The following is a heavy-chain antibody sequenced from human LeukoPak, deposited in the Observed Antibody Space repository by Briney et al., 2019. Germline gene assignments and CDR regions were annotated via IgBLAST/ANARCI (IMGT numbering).Heavy chain of an antibody. Sequence: SETLSLTCAVSGYSIRSAYYWGWIRQPPGKGLEWIGGLHHRGTTYYNPSLRSRVTISVDMSKNHFSLKLTSVAAADTAVYHCARMGESRSFDYWGQGTLVTVSS. CDR3: ARMGESRSFDY. CDR1: GYSIRSAYY. CDR2: LHHRGTT. V-gene: IGHV4-38-2*01. D-gene: IGHD2-21*01. J-gene: IGHJ4*02.